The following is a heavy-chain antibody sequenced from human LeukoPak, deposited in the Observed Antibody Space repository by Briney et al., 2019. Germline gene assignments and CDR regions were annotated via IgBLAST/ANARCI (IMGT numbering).Heavy chain of an antibody. CDR3: AKADYYDSSGYSY. J-gene: IGHJ4*02. CDR2: ISGSGGST. Sequence: PGGSLRLSCAASGFTFSSYAMSWVRQAPGKGLEWVSAISGSGGSTYYADSVKGRFTSSRDNSKNTLYLQMNSLRAEDTAVYYCAKADYYDSSGYSYWGQGTLVTVSS. CDR1: GFTFSSYA. V-gene: IGHV3-23*01. D-gene: IGHD3-22*01.